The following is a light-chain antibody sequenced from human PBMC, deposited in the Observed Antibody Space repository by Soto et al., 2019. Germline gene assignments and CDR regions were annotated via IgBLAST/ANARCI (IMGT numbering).Light chain of an antibody. CDR3: NSYTDSSTLVV. CDR1: NSDVGSYNY. V-gene: IGLV2-14*01. Sequence: QSALTQPASVSGSPGQSITISCTGTNSDVGSYNYVSWYQHHPGIAPKLMIYEVSNRPSGVSNRFSGSKSGNTASLTISGLQAEDEARYYCNSYTDSSTLVVFGGGTKLTVL. J-gene: IGLJ2*01. CDR2: EVS.